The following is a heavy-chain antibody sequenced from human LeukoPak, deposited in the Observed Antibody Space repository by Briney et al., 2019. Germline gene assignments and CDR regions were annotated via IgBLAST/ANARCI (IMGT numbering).Heavy chain of an antibody. V-gene: IGHV4-34*01. J-gene: IGHJ4*02. CDR3: ARTVTYSSSREVPRDY. D-gene: IGHD6-6*01. Sequence: PSETMSLTCAVCGGSFSCYYCSWIRQPPGKGLEWIGEINHSGSTNYNPSLKSRVTISVDTSKNQFSLKLSSVTAADTAVYYCARTVTYSSSREVPRDYWGQGTLATVSS. CDR1: GGSFSCYY. CDR2: INHSGST.